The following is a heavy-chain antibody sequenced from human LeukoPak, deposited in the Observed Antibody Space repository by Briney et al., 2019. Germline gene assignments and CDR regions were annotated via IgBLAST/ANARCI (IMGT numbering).Heavy chain of an antibody. CDR1: GYSISSGYY. CDR3: ARTKTYYYDSSGYYYFDY. J-gene: IGHJ4*02. Sequence: SETLSLTCAVSGYSISSGYYWGWIRQPPGKGLEWIGSIYHSGSTYYNPSLKSRVNISVDTSKNQFSLKLSSVTAADTAVYYCARTKTYYYDSSGYYYFDYWGQGTLVTVSS. V-gene: IGHV4-38-2*01. D-gene: IGHD3-22*01. CDR2: IYHSGST.